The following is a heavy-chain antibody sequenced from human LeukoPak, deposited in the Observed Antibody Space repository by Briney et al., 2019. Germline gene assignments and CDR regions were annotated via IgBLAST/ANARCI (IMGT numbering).Heavy chain of an antibody. CDR2: ISYDGSNK. J-gene: IGHJ4*02. CDR1: GFTFSSYA. D-gene: IGHD1-26*01. Sequence: GRSLGLSCAASGFTFSSYAMHWVRQAPGKGLEWVAVISYDGSNKYYADSVKGRFTISRDNSKNTLYLQMNSLRAEDTAVYYCARSSLEWELLTYFDYWGQGTLVTVSS. V-gene: IGHV3-30*01. CDR3: ARSSLEWELLTYFDY.